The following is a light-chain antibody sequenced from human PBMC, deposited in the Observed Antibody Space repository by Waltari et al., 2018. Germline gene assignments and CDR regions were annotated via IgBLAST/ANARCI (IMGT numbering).Light chain of an antibody. Sequence: DIQMTQSPSSLSASVGDRVTITCRASQGISNWLAWYQQKPGKAPKVLIYRASNLETGVPSRFSGSGSGTDFTLTISSLQPEDIATYYCRQHDNSPPLTFGGGTKVEIK. CDR1: QGISNW. CDR3: RQHDNSPPLT. J-gene: IGKJ4*01. CDR2: RAS. V-gene: IGKV1-33*01.